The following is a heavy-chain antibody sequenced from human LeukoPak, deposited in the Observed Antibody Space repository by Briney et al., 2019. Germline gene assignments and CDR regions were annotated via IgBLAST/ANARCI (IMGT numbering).Heavy chain of an antibody. D-gene: IGHD3-22*01. J-gene: IGHJ2*01. Sequence: PSETLSLTCTVPGGSIRSYYWSWIRQPAGKGLEWIGRIYTSGSTNYNPSLKSRVTMSVDTSKNQFSLKLSSVTAADTAVYYCARDISYYDGSGYYYPGKWYFDLWGRGTLVTVSS. CDR1: GGSIRSYY. V-gene: IGHV4-4*07. CDR3: ARDISYYDGSGYYYPGKWYFDL. CDR2: IYTSGST.